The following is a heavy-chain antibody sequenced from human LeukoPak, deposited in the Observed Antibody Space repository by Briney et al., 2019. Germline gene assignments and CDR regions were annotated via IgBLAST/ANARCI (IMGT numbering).Heavy chain of an antibody. Sequence: PSETLSLTRAVSGYSISSGYYWGWIRQPPGKGLEWIGSIYHSGSTYYNPSLKSRVTISVDTSKNQFSLKLSSVTAADTAVYYCAEQRGYSYGYRSWYFDLWGRGTLVTVSS. V-gene: IGHV4-38-2*01. D-gene: IGHD5-18*01. CDR3: AEQRGYSYGYRSWYFDL. J-gene: IGHJ2*01. CDR1: GYSISSGYY. CDR2: IYHSGST.